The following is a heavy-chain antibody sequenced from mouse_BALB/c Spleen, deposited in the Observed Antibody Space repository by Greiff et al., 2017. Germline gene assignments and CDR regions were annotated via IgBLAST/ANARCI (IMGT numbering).Heavy chain of an antibody. D-gene: IGHD2-3*01. V-gene: IGHV5-9-4*01. J-gene: IGHJ3*01. Sequence: EVKLVESGGGLVKPGGSLKLSCAASGFTFSSYAMSWVRQSPEKRLEWVAEISSGGSYTYYPDTVTGRFTISRDNAKNTLYLEMSSLRSEDTAMYYCAREDGYSFAYWGQGTLVTVSA. CDR1: GFTFSSYA. CDR2: ISSGGSYT. CDR3: AREDGYSFAY.